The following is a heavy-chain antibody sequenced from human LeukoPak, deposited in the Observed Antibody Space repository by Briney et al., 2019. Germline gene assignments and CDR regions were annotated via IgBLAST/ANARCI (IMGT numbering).Heavy chain of an antibody. CDR2: INWNGGST. J-gene: IGHJ4*02. Sequence: GGSLRLSCAASGFTFSYAWMSWVRQAPGKGLEWVSGINWNGGSTGYADSVKGRFTISRDNAKNSLYLQMNSLRAEDTAVYYCAREREEGVYCSGGSCYSALIYWGQGTLVTVSS. D-gene: IGHD2-15*01. V-gene: IGHV3-20*04. CDR1: GFTFSYAW. CDR3: AREREEGVYCSGGSCYSALIY.